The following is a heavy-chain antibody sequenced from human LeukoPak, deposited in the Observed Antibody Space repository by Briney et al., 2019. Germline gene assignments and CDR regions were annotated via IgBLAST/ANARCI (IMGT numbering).Heavy chain of an antibody. CDR2: IYSGGST. D-gene: IGHD5-12*01. J-gene: IGHJ4*02. Sequence: PGGSLRLSCAASGFTVSSNYMSWVRQAPGKGLEWVSVIYSGGSTYYADSVKGRFTISRDNSKNTLYLQMNSLRADDTAVYYCAKNPYEYYFDYWGQGTLVTVSS. CDR1: GFTVSSNY. CDR3: AKNPYEYYFDY. V-gene: IGHV3-53*05.